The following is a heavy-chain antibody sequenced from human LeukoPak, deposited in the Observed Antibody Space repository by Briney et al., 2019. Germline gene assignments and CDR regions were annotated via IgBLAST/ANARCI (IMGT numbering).Heavy chain of an antibody. D-gene: IGHD3-10*01. Sequence: GGSLRLSCAASGFTFSSYSMNWVRQAPGKGLEWVSYISSSSSSIYYADSVKGRCTISRDNAKNSLYLQMNSLRAEDTAVYYCASAGAYYYGSGSFDYWGQGTLVTVSS. CDR2: ISSSSSSI. CDR1: GFTFSSYS. V-gene: IGHV3-48*04. CDR3: ASAGAYYYGSGSFDY. J-gene: IGHJ4*02.